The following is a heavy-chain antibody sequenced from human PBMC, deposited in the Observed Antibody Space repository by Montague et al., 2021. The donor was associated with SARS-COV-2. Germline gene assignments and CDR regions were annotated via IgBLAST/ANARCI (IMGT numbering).Heavy chain of an antibody. CDR2: IKQDGTEK. V-gene: IGHV3-7*01. J-gene: IGHJ6*02. CDR3: ARNDYGGVDYKYYGMGV. Sequence: SLRLSCAASGFTFGNYWMNWVRQAPGKGLEWVANIKQDGTEKYYVDSVKDRFTISRDNAKNSLYLQMNSLRADDTAVYYCARNDYGGVDYKYYGMGVWGQGATVTVS. D-gene: IGHD4-17*01. CDR1: GFTFGNYW.